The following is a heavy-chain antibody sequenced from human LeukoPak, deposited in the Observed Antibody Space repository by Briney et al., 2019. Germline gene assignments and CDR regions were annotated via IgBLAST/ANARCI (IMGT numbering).Heavy chain of an antibody. V-gene: IGHV3-21*01. CDR1: GVTFSSYS. Sequence: PGGSLRLSCAASGVTFSSYSMNWVRQAPGKGLEWVSSISSSSSYIYYADSVKGRFTISRDNAKNSLYLQMSSLRAEDTAVYYCAIHSEQQLANYWGQGTLVTVSS. CDR2: ISSSSSYI. J-gene: IGHJ4*02. D-gene: IGHD6-13*01. CDR3: AIHSEQQLANY.